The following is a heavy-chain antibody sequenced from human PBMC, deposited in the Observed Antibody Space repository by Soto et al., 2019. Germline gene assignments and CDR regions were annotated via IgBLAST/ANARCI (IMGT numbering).Heavy chain of an antibody. D-gene: IGHD6-13*01. Sequence: VGSLRLSCAASGFTFSSYSMNWVRQAPGKGLEWVSSISSSSSYIYYADSVKGRFTISRDNAKNSLYLQMNSLRAEDTAVYYCARDQGSSSWYYFDYWGQGTLVTVSS. J-gene: IGHJ4*02. V-gene: IGHV3-21*01. CDR3: ARDQGSSSWYYFDY. CDR1: GFTFSSYS. CDR2: ISSSSSYI.